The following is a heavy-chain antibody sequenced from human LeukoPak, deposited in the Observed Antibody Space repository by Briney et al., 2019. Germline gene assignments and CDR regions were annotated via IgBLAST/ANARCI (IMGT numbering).Heavy chain of an antibody. J-gene: IGHJ4*02. CDR2: IYSGGNI. CDR1: GFTVSSNY. CDR3: AGSGDDDSSGYRDY. V-gene: IGHV3-53*01. D-gene: IGHD3-22*01. Sequence: PGGSLRLSCAASGFTVSSNYMSWVRQAPGKGLEVGSVIYSGGNIYYADSVKGRFTISRDNSKNTLYLQMNSLRAADTAVYYCAGSGDDDSSGYRDYWGQGTLVTVSS.